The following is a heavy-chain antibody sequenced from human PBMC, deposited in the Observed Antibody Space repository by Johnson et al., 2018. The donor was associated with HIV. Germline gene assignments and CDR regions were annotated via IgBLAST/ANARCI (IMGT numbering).Heavy chain of an antibody. CDR2: IYSGGST. D-gene: IGHD3-3*01. V-gene: IGHV3-66*01. CDR3: ARGARGDLEWLLSGHAFDI. CDR1: GFTVSSNY. Sequence: MQLVESGGGLVQPGGSLRLSCAASGFTVSSNYMSWVRQAPGKGLEWVSVIYSGGSTSYADSVKGRFTISSDSAKNSLYLQMTSLRAEDTAVYYCARGARGDLEWLLSGHAFDIWGQGTMVTVS. J-gene: IGHJ3*02.